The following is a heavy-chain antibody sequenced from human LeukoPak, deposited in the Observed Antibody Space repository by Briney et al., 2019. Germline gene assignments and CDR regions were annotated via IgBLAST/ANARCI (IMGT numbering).Heavy chain of an antibody. CDR2: ISAYNGNT. Sequence: ASVKVSCKASSYTFTSYGISWVRQAPGQGLEWMGWISAYNGNTNYAQKLQGRVTMTTDTSTSTAYMELRSLRSDDTAVYYCARIDIVVVPAALDYWGQGTLVTVSS. J-gene: IGHJ4*02. CDR1: SYTFTSYG. V-gene: IGHV1-18*01. CDR3: ARIDIVVVPAALDY. D-gene: IGHD2-2*01.